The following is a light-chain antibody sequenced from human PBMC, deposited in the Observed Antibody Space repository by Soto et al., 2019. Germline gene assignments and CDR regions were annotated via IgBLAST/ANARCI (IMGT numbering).Light chain of an antibody. CDR2: DVS. CDR3: SSYSTTSTLV. V-gene: IGLV2-14*03. J-gene: IGLJ1*01. CDR1: ISDVGGYNY. Sequence: QSVLTQPASGSGSPGQSITISCTGAISDVGGYNYVSWYQHHPGKSPQLMIYDVSNRPSGVSNRFSGSKSGNTASLTISGLQAEDEADYYCSSYSTTSTLVFGTGTKVTVL.